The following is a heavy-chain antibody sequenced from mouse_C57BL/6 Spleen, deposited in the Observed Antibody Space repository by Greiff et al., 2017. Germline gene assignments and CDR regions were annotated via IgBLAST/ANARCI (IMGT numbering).Heavy chain of an antibody. Sequence: EVKLMESGGGLVQSGRSLRLSCATSGFTFSDFYMEWVRQAPGKGLEWIAASRNKANDYTTEYSASVKGRFIVSRDTSQSILYLQMNALRAEDTAIYYCARDRSSYGYFDVWGTGTTVTVSS. CDR3: ARDRSSYGYFDV. CDR1: GFTFSDFY. CDR2: SRNKANDYTT. J-gene: IGHJ1*03. V-gene: IGHV7-1*01. D-gene: IGHD1-1*01.